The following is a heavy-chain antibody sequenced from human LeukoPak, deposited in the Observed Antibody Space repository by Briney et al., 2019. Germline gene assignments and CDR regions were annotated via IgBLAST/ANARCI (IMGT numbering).Heavy chain of an antibody. Sequence: PSETLSLTCTVSGGSSSSYFWSWIRQPAGKGLEWIGRIYTSGSTNYNPSLKSRVTMSVDTSKNQFSLKLSSVTAADTAVYYCAREGHCSSTSCYGTNFSLDYWGQGTLVTVSS. V-gene: IGHV4-4*07. CDR1: GGSSSSYF. J-gene: IGHJ4*02. D-gene: IGHD2-2*01. CDR2: IYTSGST. CDR3: AREGHCSSTSCYGTNFSLDY.